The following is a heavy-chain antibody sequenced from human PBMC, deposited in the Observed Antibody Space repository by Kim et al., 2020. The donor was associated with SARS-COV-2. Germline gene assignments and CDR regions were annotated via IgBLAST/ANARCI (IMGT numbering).Heavy chain of an antibody. CDR2: IYYSGST. CDR1: GGSISSYY. V-gene: IGHV4-59*13. D-gene: IGHD4-17*01. Sequence: SETLSLTCTVSGGSISSYYWSWIRQPPGKGLEWIGYIYYSGSTNYNPSLKSRVTISVDTSKNQFSLKLSSVTAADTAVYYCARNGDYGDYVTANWYFDLWGRGTLVTVSS. J-gene: IGHJ2*01. CDR3: ARNGDYGDYVTANWYFDL.